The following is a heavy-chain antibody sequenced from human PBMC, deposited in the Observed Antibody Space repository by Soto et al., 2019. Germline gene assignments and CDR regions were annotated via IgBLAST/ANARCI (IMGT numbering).Heavy chain of an antibody. D-gene: IGHD2-15*01. V-gene: IGHV1-69*04. Sequence: SVKVSCKASGGTFSSYTISWVRQAPGQGLEWMGRIIPILGIANYAQKFQGRVTITADKSTSTAYMELSSLRSEDTAVYYCAREDGYCSGGSCSTGPYWGQGTLVTVSS. J-gene: IGHJ4*02. CDR3: AREDGYCSGGSCSTGPY. CDR1: GGTFSSYT. CDR2: IIPILGIA.